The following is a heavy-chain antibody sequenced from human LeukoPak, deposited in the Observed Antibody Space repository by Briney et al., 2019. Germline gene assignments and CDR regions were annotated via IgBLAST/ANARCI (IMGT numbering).Heavy chain of an antibody. Sequence: GGSLRLTCAASGFTFSSYAMSWVRQAPGNGLEWVSAISGSGGSTYYADSVKGRFTISRDNSKNTLYLQMNSLRAEDTAVYYCAKGDYYDSSLSSFDYWGQGTLVTVSS. CDR3: AKGDYYDSSLSSFDY. J-gene: IGHJ4*02. CDR1: GFTFSSYA. CDR2: ISGSGGST. V-gene: IGHV3-23*01. D-gene: IGHD3-22*01.